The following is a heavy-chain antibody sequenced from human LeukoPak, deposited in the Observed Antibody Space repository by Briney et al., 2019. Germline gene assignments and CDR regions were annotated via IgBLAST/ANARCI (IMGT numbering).Heavy chain of an antibody. Sequence: SETLSLTCTVSGGSISSYYWSWIRQPPGKGLEWIGYIYYSGSTNYNPSLKSRVTISVDTSKNQFSLKLSSVTAADTAVYYCARDGARWYGGFYPWAQGTLVTVSS. V-gene: IGHV4-59*01. CDR2: IYYSGST. J-gene: IGHJ5*02. D-gene: IGHD6-13*01. CDR3: ARDGARWYGGFYP. CDR1: GGSISSYY.